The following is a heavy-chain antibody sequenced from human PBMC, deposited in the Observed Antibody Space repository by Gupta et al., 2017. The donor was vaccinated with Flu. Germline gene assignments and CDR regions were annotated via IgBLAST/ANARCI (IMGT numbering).Heavy chain of an antibody. CDR2: IYYSGST. D-gene: IGHD3-22*01. V-gene: IGHV4-39*01. J-gene: IGHJ4*02. Sequence: QLQLQESGPGLVKPSETLSLTCTVSGGSISSSSYYWGWIRQPPGKGLEWIGSIYYSGSTYYNPSLKSRVTISVDTSKNQFSLKLSSVTAADTAVYYCASGDSSGLGGMDYFDYWGQGTLVTVSS. CDR1: GGSISSSSYY. CDR3: ASGDSSGLGGMDYFDY.